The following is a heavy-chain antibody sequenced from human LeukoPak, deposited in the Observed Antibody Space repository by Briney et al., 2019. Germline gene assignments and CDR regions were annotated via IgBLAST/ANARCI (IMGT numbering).Heavy chain of an antibody. CDR1: GYTFTGYY. CDR2: ISAYNGNT. D-gene: IGHD4-17*01. CDR3: ASSPGSTVTTPHYYYYYGMDV. J-gene: IGHJ6*02. Sequence: GASVKVSCKASGYTFTGYYMHWVRQAPGQGLEWMGWISAYNGNTNYAQKLQGRVTMTTDTSTSTAYMELRSLRSDDTAVYYCASSPGSTVTTPHYYYYYGMDVWGQGTTVTVSS. V-gene: IGHV1-18*04.